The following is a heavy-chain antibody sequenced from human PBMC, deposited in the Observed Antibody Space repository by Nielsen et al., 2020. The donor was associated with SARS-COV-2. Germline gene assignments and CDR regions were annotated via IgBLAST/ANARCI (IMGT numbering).Heavy chain of an antibody. CDR1: GYSFTSYW. CDR3: ARQDTVTPDTYYYYGMDV. CDR2: IDPSDSYT. J-gene: IGHJ6*02. Sequence: GESLKISCKGSGYSFTSYWLSWVRQMPGKGLEWMGRIDPSDSYTNYSPSFQGHVTISADKSISTAYLQWSSLKASDTAMYYCARQDTVTPDTYYYYGMDVWGQGTTVTVSS. V-gene: IGHV5-10-1*01. D-gene: IGHD4-17*01.